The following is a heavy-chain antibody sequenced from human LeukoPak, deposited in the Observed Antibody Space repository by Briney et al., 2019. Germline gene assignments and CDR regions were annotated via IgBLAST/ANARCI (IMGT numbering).Heavy chain of an antibody. D-gene: IGHD4-11*01. CDR3: ARESYGNYGAFDI. CDR1: GGSISSYY. Sequence: PSETLSLTCTVSGGSISSYYWSWIRQPPGKGLEWIGYIYYSGSTNYNPSLKSRVTISVDTSKNQFSLKLSSVTAADTAVYYCARESYGNYGAFDIWGQGTMVTVSS. V-gene: IGHV4-59*01. J-gene: IGHJ3*02. CDR2: IYYSGST.